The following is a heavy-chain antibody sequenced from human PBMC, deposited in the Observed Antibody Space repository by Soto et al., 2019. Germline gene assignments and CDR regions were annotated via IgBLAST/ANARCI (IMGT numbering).Heavy chain of an antibody. CDR3: AKDRSTMRWFDP. CDR2: VQMSGTT. V-gene: IGHV4-4*07. J-gene: IGHJ5*02. Sequence: SETLSLTCAVSGASVRSYHWSWIRQAAGKGLEWIGRVQMSGTTNYNPSLKTRVTMSLDTSKNEVSLRMTSVTAADTAVYFCAKDRSTMRWFDPWGQGSLVTVSS. D-gene: IGHD1-1*01. CDR1: GASVRSYH.